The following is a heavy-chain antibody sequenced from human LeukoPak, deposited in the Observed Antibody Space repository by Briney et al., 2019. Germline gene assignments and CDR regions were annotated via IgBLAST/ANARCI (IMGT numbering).Heavy chain of an antibody. CDR2: INPSGGST. V-gene: IGHV1-46*01. CDR1: GYTFTSYY. CDR3: AREIRSLHWGSNYYYGMDV. J-gene: IGHJ6*02. D-gene: IGHD7-27*01. Sequence: ASVKVSCKASGYTFTSYYMHWVRQPPGQGLEWMGIINPSGGSTSYAQKFQGRVTMTRDASTSTVYMELSSLRSEDTDVYYCAREIRSLHWGSNYYYGMDVWGQGTTVTVSS.